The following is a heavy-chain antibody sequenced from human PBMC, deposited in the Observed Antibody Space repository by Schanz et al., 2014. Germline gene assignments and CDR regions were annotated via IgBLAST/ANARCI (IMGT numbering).Heavy chain of an antibody. CDR3: ASPSGYSDYGTYFDF. CDR2: ISNDGSIK. V-gene: IGHV3-30-3*01. CDR1: GFSIRNHD. Sequence: VQLVESGGGLVQPGGSLRLSCAASGFSIRNHDMHWVRQAPGKGLEWVALISNDGSIKYYADSVEGRFTISRDNSRNTLYLQMNSLRTEDTAVYYCASPSGYSDYGTYFDFWGQGTLVTVSS. J-gene: IGHJ4*02. D-gene: IGHD5-12*01.